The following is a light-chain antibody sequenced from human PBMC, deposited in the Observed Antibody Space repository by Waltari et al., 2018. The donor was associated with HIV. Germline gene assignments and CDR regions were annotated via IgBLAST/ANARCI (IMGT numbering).Light chain of an antibody. V-gene: IGLV1-44*01. CDR1: SSNIGSKS. Sequence: QSVLTQPPSASGTPGKRVTISCSGSSSNIGSKSVNWCQQVPGTAPKLLMYSDNQRPSGVPDRFSGSKSGTSASLAISGLQSEDEADYYCAAWDDSLDAWVFGGGTRLTVL. J-gene: IGLJ3*02. CDR2: SDN. CDR3: AAWDDSLDAWV.